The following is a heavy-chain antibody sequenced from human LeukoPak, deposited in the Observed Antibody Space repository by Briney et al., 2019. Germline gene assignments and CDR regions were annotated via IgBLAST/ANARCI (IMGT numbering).Heavy chain of an antibody. CDR2: INHSGST. V-gene: IGHV4-34*01. CDR1: GGSFSGYC. Sequence: SETLSLTCAVYGGSFSGYCWSWIRQPPGKGLEWIGEINHSGSTNYNPSLKSRVTISVDTSKNQFSLKLSSVTAADTAVYYCARGIVAPRHWGQGTLVTVSS. D-gene: IGHD5-12*01. J-gene: IGHJ1*01. CDR3: ARGIVAPRH.